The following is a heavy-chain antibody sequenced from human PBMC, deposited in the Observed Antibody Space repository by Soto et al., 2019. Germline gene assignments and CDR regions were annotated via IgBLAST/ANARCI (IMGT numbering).Heavy chain of an antibody. J-gene: IGHJ4*02. D-gene: IGHD3-16*01. Sequence: QVQLVQSGAEVKKPGSSVKVSCKASGGTFSSYTISWVRQAPGQGLEWMGRIIPILGIANYAQKFQGRVTVHADKSTCTAYLEMSSVRAGDTAGYYCAGEEHYVGAGAFFDYWGQGTLVTVSS. V-gene: IGHV1-69*08. CDR2: IIPILGIA. CDR1: GGTFSSYT. CDR3: AGEEHYVGAGAFFDY.